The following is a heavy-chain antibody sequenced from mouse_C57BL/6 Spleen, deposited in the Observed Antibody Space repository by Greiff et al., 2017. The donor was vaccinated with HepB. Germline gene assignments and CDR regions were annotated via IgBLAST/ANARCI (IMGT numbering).Heavy chain of an antibody. Sequence: VQLKQSGPELVKPGASVKIPCKASGYTFTDYNMDWVKQSHGKSLEWIGDINPNNGGTIYNQKFKGKATLTVDKSSSTAYMELRSLTSEDTAVYYCASTKYYGSPFAYGGQGTLVTVSA. CDR1: GYTFTDYN. D-gene: IGHD1-1*01. CDR3: ASTKYYGSPFAY. CDR2: INPNNGGT. V-gene: IGHV1-18*01. J-gene: IGHJ3*01.